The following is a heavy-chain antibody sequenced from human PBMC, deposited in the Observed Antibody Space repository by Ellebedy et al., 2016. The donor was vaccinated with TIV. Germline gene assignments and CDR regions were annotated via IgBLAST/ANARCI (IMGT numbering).Heavy chain of an antibody. J-gene: IGHJ4*02. Sequence: AASVKVSCKTSGYTFTSYYIHWVRQAPGQGLEWMAWINPNSGGTNYAQKFQGRVTVTRDTSTSPAFLELSRLRSDDTAVYYCTRDLTNIVSGDYWGQGTLVTVSS. D-gene: IGHD5/OR15-5a*01. CDR3: TRDLTNIVSGDY. CDR2: INPNSGGT. CDR1: GYTFTSYY. V-gene: IGHV1-2*02.